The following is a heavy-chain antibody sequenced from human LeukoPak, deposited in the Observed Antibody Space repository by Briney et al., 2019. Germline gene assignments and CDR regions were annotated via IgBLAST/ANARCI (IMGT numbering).Heavy chain of an antibody. V-gene: IGHV3-15*07. Sequence: TGGSLRLSCAASGFTFSNAWMNWVRQAPGKGLEWVGRIKSKTDGGTTDYAAPVKGRFTISRDDSKNTLYLQMNSLKTEDTAVYYCTTDYYDSSGYSTGYYFDYWGQGTLVTVSS. CDR3: TTDYYDSSGYSTGYYFDY. J-gene: IGHJ4*02. CDR1: GFTFSNAW. CDR2: IKSKTDGGTT. D-gene: IGHD3-22*01.